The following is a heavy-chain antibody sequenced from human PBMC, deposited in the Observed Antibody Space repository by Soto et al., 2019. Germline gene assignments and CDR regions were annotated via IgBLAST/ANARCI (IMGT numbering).Heavy chain of an antibody. D-gene: IGHD2-15*01. CDR2: IYSGGST. V-gene: IGHV3-53*02. Sequence: EVQLVETGGGLIQPGGSLRLSCAASGFTVSSNYMSWVRQAPGKGLEWVSVIYSGGSTYYADSVKGRFTISRDNSKNTLYLQMNSLRAEDTAVYYCARGHLGYCSGGSCYDYYYYGMDVWGQGTTVTVSS. J-gene: IGHJ6*02. CDR1: GFTVSSNY. CDR3: ARGHLGYCSGGSCYDYYYYGMDV.